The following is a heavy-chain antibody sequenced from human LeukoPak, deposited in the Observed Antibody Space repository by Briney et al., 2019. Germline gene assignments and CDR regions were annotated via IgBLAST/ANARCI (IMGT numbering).Heavy chain of an antibody. Sequence: GSLRLSCAASGFTFSSYWMSWVRKAPGKGLEWVANIKQDGSEKYYVDSVKGRFTISRDNAKNSLYLQMNSLRAEDTAVYYCARAVAAADYAFDYWGQGTLVTVSS. CDR3: ARAVAAADYAFDY. D-gene: IGHD6-13*01. J-gene: IGHJ4*02. CDR1: GFTFSSYW. CDR2: IKQDGSEK. V-gene: IGHV3-7*01.